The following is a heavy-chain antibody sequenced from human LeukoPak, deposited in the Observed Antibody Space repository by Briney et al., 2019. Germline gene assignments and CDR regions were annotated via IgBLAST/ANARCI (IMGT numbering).Heavy chain of an antibody. V-gene: IGHV4-59*11. CDR2: ISNSGST. CDR3: GRDALVGYLSFYYMDV. D-gene: IGHD2-15*01. J-gene: IGHJ6*03. CDR1: SGPIISHY. Sequence: SETLSLTCTVSSGPIISHYWTWIRQSPVKGLEWTGDISNSGSTSYNPSLKSRVTISIDTSKNQFSLKLSSVTAADTAVYYCGRDALVGYLSFYYMDVWGKGTTVTVSS.